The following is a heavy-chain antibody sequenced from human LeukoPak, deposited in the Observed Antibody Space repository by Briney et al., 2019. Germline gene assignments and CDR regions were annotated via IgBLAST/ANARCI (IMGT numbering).Heavy chain of an antibody. V-gene: IGHV1-2*02. CDR1: GYTFTGYY. Sequence: ASVKVSCKASGYTFTGYYMHWVRQAPGQGLEWMGWINPNSGGTNYAQKFQGRVTMTRDTSISTAYMELSRLRSDDTAVYYCARVIAARPDAFDIWGQGTMVTVSS. J-gene: IGHJ3*02. CDR3: ARVIAARPDAFDI. D-gene: IGHD6-6*01. CDR2: INPNSGGT.